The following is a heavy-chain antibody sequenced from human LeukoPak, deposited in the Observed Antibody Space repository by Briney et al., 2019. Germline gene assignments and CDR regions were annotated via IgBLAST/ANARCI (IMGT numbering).Heavy chain of an antibody. D-gene: IGHD3-10*01. V-gene: IGHV5-51*01. CDR3: ARVPASETKFRGVIINHTWNYGMDV. CDR1: GYSFSTYW. CDR2: INPDDSDS. J-gene: IGHJ6*02. Sequence: GESLKISCKGFGYSFSTYWIAWVRQMPGKGLEWMGIINPDDSDSRRSPSFQGHVTISADKSISTAYLHWSSLQASDTATYYCARVPASETKFRGVIINHTWNYGMDVWGQGTSVTVSS.